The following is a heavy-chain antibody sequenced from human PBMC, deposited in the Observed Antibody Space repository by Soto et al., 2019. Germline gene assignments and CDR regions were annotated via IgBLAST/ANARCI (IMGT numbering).Heavy chain of an antibody. J-gene: IGHJ4*02. CDR3: ARDREGGWLVISQYFDY. Sequence: QVQLVESGGGVVQPGRSLRLSCAASGFTVSSYAMHWVRQAPGKGLEWVAVISYDGSNKYYADSVKGRFTMSRDNSKNALYLQMNSLRAEDTAVYYCARDREGGWLVISQYFDYWCQGTRVTVSS. D-gene: IGHD6-19*01. CDR1: GFTVSSYA. CDR2: ISYDGSNK. V-gene: IGHV3-30-3*01.